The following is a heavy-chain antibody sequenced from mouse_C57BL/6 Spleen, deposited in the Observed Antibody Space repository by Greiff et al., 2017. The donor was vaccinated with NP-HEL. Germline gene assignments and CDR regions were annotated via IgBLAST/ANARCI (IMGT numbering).Heavy chain of an antibody. CDR1: GYTFTDYN. CDR2: INPNNGGT. Sequence: VQLQQSGPELVKPGASVKMSCKASGYTFTDYNMHWVKQSHGKSLEWIGYINPNNGGTSYNQKFKGKATLTVNKSSSTAYMELRSLTSEDSAVYYCARGAIYDGYYVYAMDYWGQGTSVTVSS. V-gene: IGHV1-22*01. J-gene: IGHJ4*01. D-gene: IGHD2-3*01. CDR3: ARGAIYDGYYVYAMDY.